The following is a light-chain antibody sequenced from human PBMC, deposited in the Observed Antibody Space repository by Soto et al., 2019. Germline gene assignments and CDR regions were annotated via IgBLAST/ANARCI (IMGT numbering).Light chain of an antibody. CDR2: GAS. CDR3: QQYNNWPIT. Sequence: EIVMTQSPATLSVSPGERATLSCRASQSVSSNLAWYQHKPGQAPRLLISGASTRATGIPARFSGSGSWTEFTLTISSLQSEDFAVYYCQQYNNWPITFGQGTRLEIK. CDR1: QSVSSN. V-gene: IGKV3-15*01. J-gene: IGKJ5*01.